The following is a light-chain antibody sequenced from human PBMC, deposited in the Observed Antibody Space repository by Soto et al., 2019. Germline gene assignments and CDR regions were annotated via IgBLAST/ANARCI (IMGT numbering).Light chain of an antibody. CDR3: QQGYNTPLT. Sequence: DIQMTQSPSSLSASVGDRVTITCRASQGMSTYLNWFQQKPGKAPKVLIYGASSLQSGVPSRFSGSGSGTDFTLTISSLQPEDVATYYCQQGYNTPLTFGGGTKVEIK. J-gene: IGKJ4*01. V-gene: IGKV1-39*01. CDR2: GAS. CDR1: QGMSTY.